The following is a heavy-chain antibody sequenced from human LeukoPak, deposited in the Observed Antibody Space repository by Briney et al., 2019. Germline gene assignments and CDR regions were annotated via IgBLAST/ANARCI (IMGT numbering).Heavy chain of an antibody. J-gene: IGHJ6*02. Sequence: PGGSLRLSCAASGFTVSNNYMGWVRQAPGEGLEWVSFIYNTGETYYADSVKGRFTISRDNSKNTLYLQMNSLRVEDTAVYFCASSSWSGYYYGMDVWGQGTTVTVSS. CDR1: GFTVSNNY. V-gene: IGHV3-66*01. CDR3: ASSSWSGYYYGMDV. D-gene: IGHD6-13*01. CDR2: IYNTGET.